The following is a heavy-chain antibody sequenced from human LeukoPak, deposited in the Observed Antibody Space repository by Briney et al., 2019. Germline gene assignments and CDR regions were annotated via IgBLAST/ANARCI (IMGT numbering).Heavy chain of an antibody. J-gene: IGHJ3*02. V-gene: IGHV1-69*01. CDR2: IIPIFGTA. CDR3: ARGLSAAPDAFDI. D-gene: IGHD4/OR15-4a*01. CDR1: VGTFSSYA. Sequence: SVKVSCQASVGTFSSYAISWVRQAPGQGLEWMGGIIPIFGTANYAQKFQGRVTITADESTSTAYMELSSLGSEDTAVYYCARGLSAAPDAFDIWGQGTMVTVSS.